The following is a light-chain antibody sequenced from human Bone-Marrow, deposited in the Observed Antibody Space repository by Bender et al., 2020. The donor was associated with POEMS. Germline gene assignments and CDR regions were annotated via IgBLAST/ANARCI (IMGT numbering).Light chain of an antibody. Sequence: QSVLTQPPSASGTPGQRVTISCSGSNSNIGTNAVNWYQQIPGTAPKLLIYSDNQRPSGVPDRFYAFKSGTSASLAISGAQVEDEADYYCYSTDNTGHQRVFGGGTKLTVL. V-gene: IGLV1-44*01. CDR1: NSNIGTNA. CDR3: YSTDNTGHQRV. CDR2: SDN. J-gene: IGLJ3*02.